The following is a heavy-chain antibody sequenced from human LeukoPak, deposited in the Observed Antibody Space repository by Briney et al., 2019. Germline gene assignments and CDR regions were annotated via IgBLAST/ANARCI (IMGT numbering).Heavy chain of an antibody. V-gene: IGHV3-23*01. J-gene: IGHJ4*02. CDR2: ILSGGST. CDR3: AKDSVLAITHGYFDH. CDR1: GFTFSTYA. Sequence: GGSLRLSCAAAGFTFSTYAMSWVRQAPGKGLEWVSAILSGGSTYYADSVKGRFTISRDNSRNTLYLQMNSLRAEDTAVYYCAKDSVLAITHGYFDHWGQGTLVTVSS. D-gene: IGHD1-20*01.